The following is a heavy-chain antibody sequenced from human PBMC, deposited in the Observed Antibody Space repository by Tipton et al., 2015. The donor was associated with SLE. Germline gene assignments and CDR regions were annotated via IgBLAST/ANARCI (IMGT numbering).Heavy chain of an antibody. D-gene: IGHD5-24*01. CDR3: ARRVVESAQLGLMNNWFDP. J-gene: IGHJ5*02. CDR2: MYASGST. CDR1: SDSISSYS. Sequence: TLSLTCSVSSDSISSYSWNWIRPPAGKGLEWIGRMYASGSTNFNPSLESRVTMSLDMSKNQFSLNLRSVTAADTAVYYCARRVVESAQLGLMNNWFDPWGQGILVTVSS. V-gene: IGHV4-4*07.